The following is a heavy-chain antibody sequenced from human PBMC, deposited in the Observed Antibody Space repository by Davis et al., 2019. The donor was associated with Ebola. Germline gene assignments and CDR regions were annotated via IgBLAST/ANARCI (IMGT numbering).Heavy chain of an antibody. CDR2: IYYSGST. D-gene: IGHD2-21*01. CDR3: ASDSSYNWFDP. V-gene: IGHV4-61*05. CDR1: GGSISSSSYY. Sequence: SETLSLTCTVSGGSISSSSYYWSWIRQPPGKGLEWIGYIYYSGSTNYNPSLKSRVTISVDTSTNQFSLKLSSVTAADTAVYYCASDSSYNWFDPWGQGTLVTVSS. J-gene: IGHJ5*02.